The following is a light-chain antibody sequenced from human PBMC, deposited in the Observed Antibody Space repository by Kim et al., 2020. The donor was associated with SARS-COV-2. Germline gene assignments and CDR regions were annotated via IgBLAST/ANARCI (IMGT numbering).Light chain of an antibody. Sequence: QSALTQPPSASGSLGQSVTISCTGTFSDIGTYDYVSWYQQHPGKAPKLLIYEVTERPSGVPDRFSGSKSGNTASLTVSGLQAEDEAHYYCSSYAGNYNYALGTGTKVTVL. CDR2: EVT. V-gene: IGLV2-8*01. J-gene: IGLJ1*01. CDR1: FSDIGTYDY. CDR3: SSYAGNYNYA.